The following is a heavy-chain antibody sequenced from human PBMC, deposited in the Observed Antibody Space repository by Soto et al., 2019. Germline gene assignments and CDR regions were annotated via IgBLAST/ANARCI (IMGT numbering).Heavy chain of an antibody. CDR3: ARQIYDSDTGPNFQYYFDS. D-gene: IGHD3-22*01. CDR2: IDPSDSQT. J-gene: IGHJ4*02. Sequence: GESLKISCRGSGYSFAGYWITWVRQKPGKGLEWMGRIDPSDSQTYYSPSFRGHVTISVTKSVTTVFLQWSSLRASDTAMYYCARQIYDSDTGPNFQYYFDSWGQGTPVTVSS. V-gene: IGHV5-10-1*01. CDR1: GYSFAGYW.